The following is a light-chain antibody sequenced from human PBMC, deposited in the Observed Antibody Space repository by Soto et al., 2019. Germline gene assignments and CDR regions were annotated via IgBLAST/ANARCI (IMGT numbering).Light chain of an antibody. CDR1: TSNIGSST. CDR3: GVWDGSPDRYV. V-gene: IGLV1-44*01. CDR2: AND. Sequence: QSALTQPPSASGTPGQRVTISCSGSTSNIGSSTVNCYQQLPGTAPKLLIYANDQRPSGVPARFSGSKSVTSASLAISGLLSEEEADYDCGVWDGSPDRYVFEVGTKVTVL. J-gene: IGLJ1*01.